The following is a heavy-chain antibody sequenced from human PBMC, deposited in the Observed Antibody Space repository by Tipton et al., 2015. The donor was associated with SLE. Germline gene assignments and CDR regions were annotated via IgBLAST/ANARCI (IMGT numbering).Heavy chain of an antibody. V-gene: IGHV6-1*01. J-gene: IGHJ5*02. CDR2: TYYRSKWFN. CDR3: ARTCRGGSCYSVDA. D-gene: IGHD2-15*01. Sequence: LVKPSQTLSLTCVISGDSVSSNNAAWNWIRQSPSRSLEWLGRTYYRSKWFNNYAVSVQSRITFNSDTSKNQFSLQLNSVTPEDTAVYYCARTCRGGSCYSVDAWGQGTLVTVSS. CDR1: GDSVSSNNAA.